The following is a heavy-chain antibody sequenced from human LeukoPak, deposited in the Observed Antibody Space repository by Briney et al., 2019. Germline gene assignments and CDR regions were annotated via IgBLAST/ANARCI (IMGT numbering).Heavy chain of an antibody. CDR3: ARYDYGRSGFDY. Sequence: GGSLRLSCAASGFTVSTNYMTWVRQAPGKGLEWVSVIYSGGTTYYADSVKGRFSISRDNSKNPLYLQMNSLRAEDTAVYYCARYDYGRSGFDYWGQGTLVTVSS. V-gene: IGHV3-66*01. CDR1: GFTVSTNY. D-gene: IGHD5-12*01. J-gene: IGHJ4*02. CDR2: IYSGGTT.